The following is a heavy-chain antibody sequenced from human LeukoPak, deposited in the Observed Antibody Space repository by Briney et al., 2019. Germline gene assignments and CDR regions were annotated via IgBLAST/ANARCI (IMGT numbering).Heavy chain of an antibody. D-gene: IGHD5-24*01. Sequence: GGSLRLSCAASGFTFSNYWMYWVRQAPGKGLVWVSRINSGGGTTSYADSVKGRFTISRDNAKNSLYLQMNSLRAEDTAVYHCARDPSDGYNSGDNWFDPWGQGTLVTVSS. CDR1: GFTFSNYW. CDR2: INSGGGTT. J-gene: IGHJ5*02. CDR3: ARDPSDGYNSGDNWFDP. V-gene: IGHV3-74*01.